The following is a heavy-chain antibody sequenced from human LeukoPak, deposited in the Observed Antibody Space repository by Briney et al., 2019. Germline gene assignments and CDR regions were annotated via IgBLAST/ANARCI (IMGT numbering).Heavy chain of an antibody. CDR3: ARWAYCSSSSCPETTGLDY. CDR2: ISYDGSKK. J-gene: IGHJ4*02. D-gene: IGHD2-2*01. CDR1: GFTFSSYA. V-gene: IGHV3-30*04. Sequence: GGSLRLSCAASGFTFSSYAMHWVRQAPGKGLEWVAVISYDGSKKYYADSVKGRFTISRDNSKNTLYLQMNSLRAEDTAVYYCARWAYCSSSSCPETTGLDYWGQGTLVTVSS.